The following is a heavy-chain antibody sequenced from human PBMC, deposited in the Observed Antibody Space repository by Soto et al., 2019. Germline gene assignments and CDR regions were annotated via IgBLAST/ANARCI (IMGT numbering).Heavy chain of an antibody. CDR1: GGSISSYY. D-gene: IGHD6-13*01. V-gene: IGHV4-59*08. J-gene: IGHJ6*03. CDR3: AGRLQLQYLVPNYYYYTDF. Sequence: PSETLSLTCTVSGGSISSYYWSWIRQPPGKGLEWIGYIYYSGSTNYNPSLKSRVTISVDTSKNQFSLKLSSVTAADTAVYYCAGRLQLQYLVPNYYYYTDFLRKATTITV. CDR2: IYYSGST.